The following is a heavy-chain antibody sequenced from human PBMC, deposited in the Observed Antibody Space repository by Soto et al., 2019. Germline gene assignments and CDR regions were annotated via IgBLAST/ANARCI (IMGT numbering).Heavy chain of an antibody. D-gene: IGHD3-10*01. V-gene: IGHV4-31*03. CDR3: ARAKIIRGVMDQFDY. Sequence: SETLSLTCTVSGGSINTGGYFWSWIRQHPGKGLEWIGYFYSTGSTYYNPSLESRVTIAVDTSKNQLSLSLSSVTAADTAVYYCARAKIIRGVMDQFDYWGQGTLVTVSS. CDR1: GGSINTGGYF. J-gene: IGHJ4*02. CDR2: FYSTGST.